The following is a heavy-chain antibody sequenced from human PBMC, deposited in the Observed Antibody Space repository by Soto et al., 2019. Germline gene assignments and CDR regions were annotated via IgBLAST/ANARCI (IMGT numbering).Heavy chain of an antibody. D-gene: IGHD5-12*01. J-gene: IGHJ4*02. CDR3: AEANIVAGGVDY. V-gene: IGHV3-9*01. CDR1: GFTFDDYA. Sequence: EVQLVESGGGLVQPGRSLRLSCAASGFTFDDYAMHWVRQAPGKGLEWVSGISWNSGSIGYADSVKGRFTISRDNAKNSLYLQMKSLRAEDTALYYCAEANIVAGGVDYWGQGTLVTVSS. CDR2: ISWNSGSI.